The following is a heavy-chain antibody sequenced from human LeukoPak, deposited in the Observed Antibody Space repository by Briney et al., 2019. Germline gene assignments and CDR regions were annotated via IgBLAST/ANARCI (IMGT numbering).Heavy chain of an antibody. D-gene: IGHD3-10*01. CDR1: GYSISSTYY. Sequence: SETLSLTCTVSGYSISSTYYWSWIRQPPGKGLEWIGYIYYRVTSDYNPSLKSRVTMSVDMSTRQISLKLSSVTAADTAVYYCARAVGGDGSGSLWGPGTLVTVSS. J-gene: IGHJ4*02. V-gene: IGHV4-61*01. CDR3: ARAVGGDGSGSL. CDR2: IYYRVTS.